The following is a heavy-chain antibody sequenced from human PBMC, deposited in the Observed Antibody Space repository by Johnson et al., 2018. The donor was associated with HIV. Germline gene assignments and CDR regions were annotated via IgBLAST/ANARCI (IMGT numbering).Heavy chain of an antibody. D-gene: IGHD3-16*01. V-gene: IGHV3-11*06. Sequence: QVQLVESGGGVLRPGGSLRLSCAASGFTFSDYYMSWIRQAPGKGLEWVSYISSSGNIAIYADSVKGRFTISRDNAKNTLYLQMDSLRAEDTAVYYCTTGLMSAFDMWGQGTMVTVSS. CDR3: TTGLMSAFDM. CDR1: GFTFSDYY. CDR2: ISSSGNIA. J-gene: IGHJ3*02.